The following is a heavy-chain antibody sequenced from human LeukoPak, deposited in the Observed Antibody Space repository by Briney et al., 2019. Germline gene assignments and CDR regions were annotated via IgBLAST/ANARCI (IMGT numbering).Heavy chain of an antibody. CDR3: AREKPMVRGVIINY. D-gene: IGHD3-10*01. CDR2: INHSGST. CDR1: GGSFSGYY. V-gene: IGHV4-34*01. J-gene: IGHJ4*02. Sequence: SETLSLTCAVYGGSFSGYYWSWIRQPPGKGLEWIGEINHSGSTNYNPSHKSRVTIPVDTSKNQFSLKLSSVTAADTAVYYCAREKPMVRGVIINYWGQGTLVTVSS.